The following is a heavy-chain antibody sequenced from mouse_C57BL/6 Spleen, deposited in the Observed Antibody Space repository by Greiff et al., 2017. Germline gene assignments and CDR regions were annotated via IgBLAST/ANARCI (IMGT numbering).Heavy chain of an antibody. Sequence: VQLVESGAELAKPGASVKLSCKASGYTFTSYWMHWVKQRPGQGLEWIGYINPSSGYTKYNQKFKDEATLTADKSSSTAYMQLSSLTYEDSAVYYCASHAYYSNYLTPMDYWGQGTSVTVSS. CDR1: GYTFTSYW. V-gene: IGHV1-7*01. D-gene: IGHD2-5*01. CDR2: INPSSGYT. J-gene: IGHJ4*01. CDR3: ASHAYYSNYLTPMDY.